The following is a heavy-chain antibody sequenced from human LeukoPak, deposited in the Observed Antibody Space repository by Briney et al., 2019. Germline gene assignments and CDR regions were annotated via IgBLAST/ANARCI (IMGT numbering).Heavy chain of an antibody. D-gene: IGHD1-26*01. CDR1: GFTFSSYE. Sequence: GGSLRLSCAASGFTFSSYEMNWVRQAPGKGLKWVGRIKSKTDGGTTDYAAPVKGRFTIPRDDSKNTLYLQMNSLKTEDTAVYYCTTTPSGSYYVPVYYYDYMDVWGKGTTVTVSS. CDR3: TTTPSGSYYVPVYYYDYMDV. J-gene: IGHJ6*03. CDR2: IKSKTDGGTT. V-gene: IGHV3-15*01.